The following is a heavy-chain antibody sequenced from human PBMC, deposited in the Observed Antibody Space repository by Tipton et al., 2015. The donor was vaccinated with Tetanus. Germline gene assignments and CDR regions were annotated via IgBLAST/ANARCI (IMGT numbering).Heavy chain of an antibody. CDR2: ISNGNP. V-gene: IGHV4-39*07. J-gene: IGHJ4*02. Sequence: TLSLTCTVSGASIISSSYFWGWIRQPPGKGLEWIGHISNGNPDYAPSLKSRVTLSVDTSKNEFSLRLRSVTAADTGVYYCARGITDGYNRRFDYWGQGTLVAVSS. CDR3: ARGITDGYNRRFDY. CDR1: GASIISSSYF. D-gene: IGHD5-24*01.